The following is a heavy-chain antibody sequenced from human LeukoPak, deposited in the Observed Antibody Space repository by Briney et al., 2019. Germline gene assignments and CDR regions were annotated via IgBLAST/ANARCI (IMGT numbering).Heavy chain of an antibody. Sequence: SETLSHTPMQPLGSTSVTIGCTVSQPPGKGLEWIGYIYYSGSTNYNPSLKSRVTISVDTSKDQFSLKLSSVTAADTAVYYCARHYDILTGLEDAFDIWGQGTMVTVSS. CDR1: LGSTSVT. D-gene: IGHD3-9*01. V-gene: IGHV4-59*01. J-gene: IGHJ3*02. CDR2: IYYSGST. CDR3: ARHYDILTGLEDAFDI.